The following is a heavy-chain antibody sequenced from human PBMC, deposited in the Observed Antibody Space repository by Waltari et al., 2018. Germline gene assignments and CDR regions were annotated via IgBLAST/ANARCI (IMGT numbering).Heavy chain of an antibody. D-gene: IGHD2-15*01. V-gene: IGHV1-24*01. CDR1: GYTRAGFS. Sequence: QVQVVQSGAEVKKPGAAVKVSCKVSGYTRAGFSIAVVGRAPGKGLEWMGRLDPKDGHAVHVQNFQGRVTMTEDSSTDTAYMELSSLRPEDTALYYCHLTGRNIVVMAATSPSFYSYIDVWGRGTTVTVSS. CDR2: LDPKDGHA. CDR3: HLTGRNIVVMAATSPSFYSYIDV. J-gene: IGHJ6*03.